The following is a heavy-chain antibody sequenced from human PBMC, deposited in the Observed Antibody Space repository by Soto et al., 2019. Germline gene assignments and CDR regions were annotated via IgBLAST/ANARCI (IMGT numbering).Heavy chain of an antibody. CDR2: IIPIFGTA. D-gene: IGHD2-21*01. Sequence: QVQLVQSGAEVKKPGSSVKVSCKASGGTFSSYAISWVRQAPGQGLEWMGGIIPIFGTANYAQKFQGRVTITADESTSTAYMELSSLRSEDTAVYYCGRGSHDYSVKADAFDIWGQGTMVTVSS. J-gene: IGHJ3*02. CDR1: GGTFSSYA. V-gene: IGHV1-69*01. CDR3: GRGSHDYSVKADAFDI.